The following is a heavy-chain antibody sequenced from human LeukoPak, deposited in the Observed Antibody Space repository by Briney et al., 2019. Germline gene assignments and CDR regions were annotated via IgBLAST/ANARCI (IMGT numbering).Heavy chain of an antibody. J-gene: IGHJ4*02. CDR2: ITPNSGVT. Sequence: GASVKVSCTASGYTFIDYFIHWIRQAPGQGLEWMGWITPNSGVTNYAQKFQGRVTMTRDTSIRTAYMELSRLDSDDTAVYYCAGVAYIFDSSGYYHGGDFDYWGQGAPATVSS. CDR3: AGVAYIFDSSGYYHGGDFDY. V-gene: IGHV1-2*02. CDR1: GYTFIDYF. D-gene: IGHD3-22*01.